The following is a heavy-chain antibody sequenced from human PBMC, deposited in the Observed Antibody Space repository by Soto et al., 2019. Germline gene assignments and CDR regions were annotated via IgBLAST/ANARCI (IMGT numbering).Heavy chain of an antibody. J-gene: IGHJ6*02. Sequence: QVQLVESGGGVVQPGRSLRLSCAASGFTFSSYAMHWVRQAPGKGLEWVAVISYDGSNKYYADYVKGRFTISRDNSKNTLYLQMNSLRAEDTAVYYCARDRLRYNWNDFPYYYYGMDVWGQGTTVTVS. CDR3: ARDRLRYNWNDFPYYYYGMDV. CDR1: GFTFSSYA. V-gene: IGHV3-30-3*01. D-gene: IGHD1-1*01. CDR2: ISYDGSNK.